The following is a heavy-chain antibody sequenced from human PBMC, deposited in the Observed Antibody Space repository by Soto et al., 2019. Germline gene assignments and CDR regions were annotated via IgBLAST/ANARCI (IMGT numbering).Heavy chain of an antibody. CDR2: IKTDGSET. J-gene: IGHJ4*02. CDR3: TSDRYPRFYHGSGSYPYY. V-gene: IGHV3-7*03. CDR1: GFTFSSFW. Sequence: LRLSCAASGFTFSSFWMSWVRQAPGKGLEWVANIKTDGSETHYVDSVKGRFTISRDNPKTSLFLQMNSLRVEDTAVYFCTSDRYPRFYHGSGSYPYYWGQGTLVTVSS. D-gene: IGHD3-10*01.